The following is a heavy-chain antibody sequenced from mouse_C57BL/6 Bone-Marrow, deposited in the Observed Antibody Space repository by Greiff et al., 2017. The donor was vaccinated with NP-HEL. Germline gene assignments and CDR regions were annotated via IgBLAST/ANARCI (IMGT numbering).Heavy chain of an antibody. J-gene: IGHJ3*01. CDR3: ARNYYGSSYQFAY. CDR1: GFSLTSYG. CDR2: IWSGGST. D-gene: IGHD1-1*01. V-gene: IGHV2-2*01. Sequence: VQGVESGPGLVQPSQSLSITCTVSGFSLTSYGVHWVRQSPGKGLEWLGVIWSGGSTDYNAAFISRLSISKDNSKSQVFFKMNSLQADDTAIYYCARNYYGSSYQFAYWGQGTLVTVSA.